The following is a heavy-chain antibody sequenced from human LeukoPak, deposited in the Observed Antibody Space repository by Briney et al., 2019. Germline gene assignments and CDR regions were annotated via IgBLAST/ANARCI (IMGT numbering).Heavy chain of an antibody. CDR3: ASSCSSTSCYGEDYYYYGMDV. Sequence: ASVKVSCKASGYTFTSYDINWVRQATGQGLEWMGWMNPNSGNTGYAQKFQGRVTITADKSTSTAYMELSSLRSEDTAVYYCASSCSSTSCYGEDYYYYGMDVWGQGTTVTVS. CDR2: MNPNSGNT. J-gene: IGHJ6*02. D-gene: IGHD2-2*01. V-gene: IGHV1-8*01. CDR1: GYTFTSYD.